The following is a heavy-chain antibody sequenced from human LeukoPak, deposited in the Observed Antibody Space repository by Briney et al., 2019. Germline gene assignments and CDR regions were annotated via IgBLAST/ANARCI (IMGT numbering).Heavy chain of an antibody. J-gene: IGHJ6*02. CDR3: ARGGRTSWSTYCYYYGMDV. V-gene: IGHV4-59*01. CDR1: GGSISSYY. CDR2: IYYSGST. D-gene: IGHD3-10*01. Sequence: SETLSLTCTVSGGSISSYYWSWIRQPPGKGLEWIGYIYYSGSTNYNPSLKSRVTISVDTSKNQFSLKLSSVTAADTAVYYCARGGRTSWSTYCYYYGMDVWGQGTTVTVSS.